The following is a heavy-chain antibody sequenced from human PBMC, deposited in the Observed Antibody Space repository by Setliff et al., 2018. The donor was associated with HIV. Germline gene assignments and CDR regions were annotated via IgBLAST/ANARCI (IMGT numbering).Heavy chain of an antibody. J-gene: IGHJ6*02. Sequence: PSETLSLTCNVSGGSISGYYWSWARQPPGKGLEWIGCIYYSGSTNYNPSLRSRVTISVDTSKNQVSLRLTSVTSADTALYYCARESQQYYDILTGFNYYYGMDDWGRGITVTVSS. CDR3: ARESQQYYDILTGFNYYYGMDD. CDR1: GGSISGYY. CDR2: IYYSGST. D-gene: IGHD3-9*01. V-gene: IGHV4-59*01.